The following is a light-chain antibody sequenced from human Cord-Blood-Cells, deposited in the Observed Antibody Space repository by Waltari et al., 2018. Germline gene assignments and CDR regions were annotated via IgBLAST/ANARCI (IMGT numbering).Light chain of an antibody. CDR2: EGR. J-gene: IGLJ3*02. CDR1: SSDVGSYNL. Sequence: QSALTQPASVSGSPGQSITISCTGTSSDVGSYNLVSWYQQHPGTAPKLRIYEGRKRPSGVSNRFSGSKSGNTASLTISGLQAEDEADYYCCSYAGSSTFVFGGGTKLTVL. V-gene: IGLV2-23*03. CDR3: CSYAGSSTFV.